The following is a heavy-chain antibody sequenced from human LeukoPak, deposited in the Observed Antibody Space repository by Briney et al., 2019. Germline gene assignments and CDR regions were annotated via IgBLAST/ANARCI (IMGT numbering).Heavy chain of an antibody. CDR3: STSNFGFPFDY. V-gene: IGHV3-15*01. Sequence: GGSLRLSCAASGFTFTNAWMSWVRQAPGKGLEWVGLIKRKTDSGTTDYAAPVKGRFTISRDDSKNTLYLQMNSLKTEDTAVYYCSTSNFGFPFDYWGQGTLVTVSS. CDR1: GFTFTNAW. D-gene: IGHD3-3*01. CDR2: IKRKTDSGTT. J-gene: IGHJ4*02.